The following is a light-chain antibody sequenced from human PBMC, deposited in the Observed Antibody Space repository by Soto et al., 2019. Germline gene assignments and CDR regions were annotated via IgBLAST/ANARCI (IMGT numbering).Light chain of an antibody. CDR1: QSVTSGY. Sequence: EIVLTQSPGTLSLSPGERATLSCRAIQSVTSGYLSWYQQKPGQAPRLLIYATSTRATGIPDRFSGSGSGTDFTLTISRLEPEDFAVYYCQQYGGSPLLSFGPGTKVDIK. J-gene: IGKJ3*01. CDR2: ATS. CDR3: QQYGGSPLLS. V-gene: IGKV3-20*01.